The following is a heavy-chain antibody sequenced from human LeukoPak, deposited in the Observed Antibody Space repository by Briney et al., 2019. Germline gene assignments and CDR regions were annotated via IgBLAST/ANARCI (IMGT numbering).Heavy chain of an antibody. CDR2: VNQDESKK. CDR1: GFAFSDHW. J-gene: IGHJ5*02. CDR3: AISTYSSSPS. V-gene: IGHV3-7*01. D-gene: IGHD6-6*01. Sequence: GGSLRLSCAASGFAFSDHWMIWVRQAPGKGLEWVANVNQDESKKYYVDSVEGRFTISRDNAKNSLYLQMNSLRAEDTAVYYCAISTYSSSPSWGQGTLVTVSS.